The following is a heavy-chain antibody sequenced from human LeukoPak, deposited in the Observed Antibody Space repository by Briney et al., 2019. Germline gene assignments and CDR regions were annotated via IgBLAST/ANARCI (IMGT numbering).Heavy chain of an antibody. J-gene: IGHJ4*02. Sequence: PGGSLRLSCAASGFTFSSYWMSWVRQAPGKGLEWVANIKQDGSEKYYADSVKGRFTISRDNSKNTLYLQMNSLRAEDTAVYYCAKESRASSSWYVATGNYFDYWGQGTLVTVSS. V-gene: IGHV3-7*01. CDR1: GFTFSSYW. CDR2: IKQDGSEK. D-gene: IGHD6-13*01. CDR3: AKESRASSSWYVATGNYFDY.